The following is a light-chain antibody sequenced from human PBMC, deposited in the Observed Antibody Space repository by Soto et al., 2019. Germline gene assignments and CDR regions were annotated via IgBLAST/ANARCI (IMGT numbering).Light chain of an antibody. CDR3: QQYGSSTG. J-gene: IGKJ2*01. CDR2: GAS. CDR1: QSVSSSY. Sequence: EIVLTQSPGTLSLSPGERATLSCRASQSVSSSYLAWYQQKPGQAPRLLIYGASSRATGIPDRFSGSGSGTDFTLTISRLEPEAFAVYYCQQYGSSTGVGQGTKLEIK. V-gene: IGKV3-20*01.